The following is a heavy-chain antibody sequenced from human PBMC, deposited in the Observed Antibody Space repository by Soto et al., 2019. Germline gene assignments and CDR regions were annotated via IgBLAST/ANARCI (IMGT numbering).Heavy chain of an antibody. CDR3: AKGLRYFDF. Sequence: SETLSLTCTVSGGSISSYYWSWIRQPPGKGLEWIGYIYYSGSTNYNPSLKSRVTISRDNSKNTLYLQMNSLRAEDTAVYYCAKGLRYFDFWGQGTLVTVSS. CDR1: GGSISSYY. CDR2: IYYSGST. V-gene: IGHV4-59*12. J-gene: IGHJ4*02. D-gene: IGHD3-9*01.